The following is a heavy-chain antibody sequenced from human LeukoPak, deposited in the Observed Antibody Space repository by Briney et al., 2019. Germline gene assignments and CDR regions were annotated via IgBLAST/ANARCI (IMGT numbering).Heavy chain of an antibody. J-gene: IGHJ4*02. V-gene: IGHV3-30-3*01. CDR1: GFTFSSYA. D-gene: IGHD2-2*01. CDR2: ISYDGSNK. CDR3: ARVRVVLPAAFPLSGYFDY. Sequence: GGSLRLSCAASGFTFSSYAMSWVRQAPGKGLEWVAVISYDGSNKYYADSVKGRFTISRDNSKNTLYLQMNSLRAEDTAVYYCARVRVVLPAAFPLSGYFDYWGQGTLVTVSS.